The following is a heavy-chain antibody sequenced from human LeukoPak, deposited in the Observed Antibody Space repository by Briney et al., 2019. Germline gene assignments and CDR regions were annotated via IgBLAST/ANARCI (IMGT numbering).Heavy chain of an antibody. CDR1: GGSVNSGSYY. D-gene: IGHD3-22*01. CDR3: AREPAYYYDSSGYDTDY. V-gene: IGHV4-61*03. J-gene: IGHJ4*02. CDR2: IYYSGST. Sequence: SETLSLTCTVSGGSVNSGSYYWNWIRQPPGKGLEWIGYIYYSGSTNYNPSLRSRVTISADTSKKHFSLKLNSVTTADTAVYYCAREPAYYYDSSGYDTDYWGQGTLVTVSS.